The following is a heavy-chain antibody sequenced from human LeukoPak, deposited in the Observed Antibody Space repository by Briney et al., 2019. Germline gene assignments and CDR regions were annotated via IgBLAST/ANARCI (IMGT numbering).Heavy chain of an antibody. CDR3: ARVGAVAGTIFGS. J-gene: IGHJ5*02. CDR2: ISGSGGST. CDR1: GFTFSSYA. V-gene: IGHV3-23*01. Sequence: GGSLRLSCAASGFTFSSYAMSWVRQAPGKGLEWVSAISGSGGSTYYADSVKGRFTISRDNAKNTLYLQMNSLRVEDTAIYYCARVGAVAGTIFGSWGQGILVTVSS. D-gene: IGHD6-19*01.